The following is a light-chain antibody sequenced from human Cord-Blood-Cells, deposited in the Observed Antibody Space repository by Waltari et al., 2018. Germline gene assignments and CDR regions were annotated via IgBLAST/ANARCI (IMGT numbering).Light chain of an antibody. V-gene: IGKV3-20*01. J-gene: IGKJ1*01. Sequence: EIVLTQSPGTLSLSPGERATLSCRASQSVSSCYLAWYQQQPGQAPRLLIYGASSRATGIPDRFSGSGSGTDFTLTISRLEPEDFAVYYCQQYGSSPRTFGQGTKVEIK. CDR1: QSVSSCY. CDR2: GAS. CDR3: QQYGSSPRT.